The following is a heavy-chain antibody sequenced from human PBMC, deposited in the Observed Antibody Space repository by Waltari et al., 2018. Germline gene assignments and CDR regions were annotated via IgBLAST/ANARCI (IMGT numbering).Heavy chain of an antibody. CDR1: GGTFSSYA. J-gene: IGHJ4*02. V-gene: IGHV1-69*08. D-gene: IGHD3-10*01. CDR3: ASVWYYYGSGSYACDY. CDR2: IIPILGTA. Sequence: QVQLVQSGAEVKKPGSSVKVSCKASGGTFSSYAISWVRQAPGQGLEWMGRIIPILGTANYAQKCQGRVTITADKSTSTAYMELSSRRSEDTAVYYCASVWYYYGSGSYACDYWGQGTLVTVSS.